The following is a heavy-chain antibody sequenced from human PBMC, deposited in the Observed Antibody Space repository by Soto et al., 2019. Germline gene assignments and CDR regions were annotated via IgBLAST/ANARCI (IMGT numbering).Heavy chain of an antibody. CDR3: ARAPPYDSSGYIYYYYGMDV. D-gene: IGHD3-22*01. J-gene: IGHJ6*02. Sequence: PGGSLRLSCAASGFTFSSYSMNWVRQAPGKGLEWVSSISSSSIYIYYADSVKGRFTISRDNAKNSLYLQMNSLRAEDTAVYYCARAPPYDSSGYIYYYYGMDVWGQGTTVTVSS. V-gene: IGHV3-21*01. CDR2: ISSSSIYI. CDR1: GFTFSSYS.